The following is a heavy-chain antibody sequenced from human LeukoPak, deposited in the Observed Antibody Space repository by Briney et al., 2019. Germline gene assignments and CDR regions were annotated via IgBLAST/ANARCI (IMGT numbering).Heavy chain of an antibody. CDR1: GFSLSNARMG. V-gene: IGHV2-26*01. CDR2: ISSNDEK. Sequence: SGPTLVNPTETLTLTCTVSGFSLSNARMGVSWIRQPPGKALEWFAHISSNDEKFYSTSLKSRLAISKDPSKSQVVLTMTNMDPVDTATYYCAGVTAMSHRYFDYWGQGTLVTVSS. D-gene: IGHD2-21*02. J-gene: IGHJ4*02. CDR3: AGVTAMSHRYFDY.